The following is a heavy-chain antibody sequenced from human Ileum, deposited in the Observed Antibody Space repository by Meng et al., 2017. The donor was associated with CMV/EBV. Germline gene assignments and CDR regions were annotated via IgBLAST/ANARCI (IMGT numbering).Heavy chain of an antibody. Sequence: GESLKISCAASGFTFSSYSMNWVRQAPGKGLEWVSSISSSSSYIYYADSVKGRFTISRDNAKNSLYLQMNSLRAEDTAVYYCARDRTVNVVVPAAIRTGRDYYGMDVWGQGTTVTVSS. D-gene: IGHD2-2*02. CDR1: GFTFSSYS. CDR2: ISSSSSYI. J-gene: IGHJ6*02. CDR3: ARDRTVNVVVPAAIRTGRDYYGMDV. V-gene: IGHV3-21*01.